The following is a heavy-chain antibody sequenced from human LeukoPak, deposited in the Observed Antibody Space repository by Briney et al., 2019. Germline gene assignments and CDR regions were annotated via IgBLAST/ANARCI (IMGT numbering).Heavy chain of an antibody. V-gene: IGHV1-69*13. D-gene: IGHD3-10*01. Sequence: SVKVSFKASGGTFSIYAISWVRQAPGQGLEWMGGIITMFGTANYAQKFQGRVTITADESTSTAYMELSSLRSEDTAVYYCARVHHYYGSGSPSPGGWFDPWGQGTLVTVSS. J-gene: IGHJ5*02. CDR2: IITMFGTA. CDR3: ARVHHYYGSGSPSPGGWFDP. CDR1: GGTFSIYA.